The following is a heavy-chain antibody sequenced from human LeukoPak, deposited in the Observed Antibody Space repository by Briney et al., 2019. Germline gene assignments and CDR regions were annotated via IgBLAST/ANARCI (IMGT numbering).Heavy chain of an antibody. CDR1: GFTFDDYA. CDR3: AKDADSGYYYDSSGYRFDY. Sequence: PGGSLRLSCAASGFTFDDYAMHWVRQAPGKGLEWVSGISWNSGSIGYAGSVKGRFTISRDNAKNSLYLQMNSLRAEDTALYYCAKDADSGYYYDSSGYRFDYWGQGTLVTVSS. D-gene: IGHD3-22*01. V-gene: IGHV3-9*01. CDR2: ISWNSGSI. J-gene: IGHJ4*02.